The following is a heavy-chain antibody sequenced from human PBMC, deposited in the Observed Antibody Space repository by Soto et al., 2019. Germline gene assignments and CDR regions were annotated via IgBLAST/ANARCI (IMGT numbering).Heavy chain of an antibody. D-gene: IGHD2-21*02. CDR3: ARDRGWRVVTAIDY. J-gene: IGHJ4*02. V-gene: IGHV3-30-3*01. Sequence: GGSLRLSCAASGFTFSSYAMHWVRQAPGKGLEWVAVISYDGSNKYYADSVKGRFTISRDNSKNTLYLQMNSLRAEDTAVYYCARDRGWRVVTAIDYWGQGTLVTVSS. CDR1: GFTFSSYA. CDR2: ISYDGSNK.